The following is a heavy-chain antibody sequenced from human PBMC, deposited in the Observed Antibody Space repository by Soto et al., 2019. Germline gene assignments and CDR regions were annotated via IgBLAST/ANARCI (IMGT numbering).Heavy chain of an antibody. V-gene: IGHV3-30*18. CDR3: AKDFMATIGSGPDYYYGMDV. CDR2: ISYDGSNK. CDR1: GFTFSSYG. Sequence: GGSLRLSCAASGFTFSSYGMHWVRQAPGKGLEWVAVISYDGSNKYYADSVKGRFTISRDNSKNTLYLQMNSLRAEDTAVYYCAKDFMATIGSGPDYYYGMDVWGQGTTVTVSS. D-gene: IGHD5-12*01. J-gene: IGHJ6*01.